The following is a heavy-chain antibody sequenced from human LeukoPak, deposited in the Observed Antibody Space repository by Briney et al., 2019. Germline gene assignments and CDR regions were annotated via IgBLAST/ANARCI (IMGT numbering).Heavy chain of an antibody. CDR3: ASGHNSGWGYFDY. CDR2: IYYSGST. V-gene: IGHV4-39*07. J-gene: IGHJ4*02. CDR1: GGSISSYY. Sequence: SETLSLTCTVSGGSISSYYWGWIRQPPGKGLEWIGSIYYSGSTYYNPSLKSRVTISVDTSKNQFSLKLSSVTAADTAVYYCASGHNSGWGYFDYWGQGSLVTVSS. D-gene: IGHD6-19*01.